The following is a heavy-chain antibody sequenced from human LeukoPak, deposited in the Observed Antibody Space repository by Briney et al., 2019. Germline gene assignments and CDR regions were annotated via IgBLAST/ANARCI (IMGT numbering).Heavy chain of an antibody. CDR3: ARAGGSRYYYAMDV. V-gene: IGHV3-30-3*01. CDR1: GFTFSSYA. J-gene: IGHJ6*02. D-gene: IGHD3-16*01. CDR2: ISYDGSNK. Sequence: PGGSLRLSCAASGFTFSSYAMHWVRQAPGKGLEWVAVISYDGSNKYYADSVKGRFTISRDNSKNTLYLQMNSLRAEDTAVYYCARAGGSRYYYAMDVWGQGTTVTVSS.